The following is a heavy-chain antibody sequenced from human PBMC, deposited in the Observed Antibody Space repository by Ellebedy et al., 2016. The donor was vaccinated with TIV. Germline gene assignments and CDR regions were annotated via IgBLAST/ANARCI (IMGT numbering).Heavy chain of an antibody. CDR3: ARDPSVNDYGDPRWFDP. Sequence: ASVTVSCKASGYTFTSYDINWVRQAPGQGLEWMGWVNPNSGDTGYAPRLQGRVTMTTDTSTSTAYMELRSLRSDDTAVYYCARDPSVNDYGDPRWFDPWGQGTLVTVSP. CDR2: VNPNSGDT. D-gene: IGHD4-17*01. V-gene: IGHV1-8*01. CDR1: GYTFTSYD. J-gene: IGHJ5*02.